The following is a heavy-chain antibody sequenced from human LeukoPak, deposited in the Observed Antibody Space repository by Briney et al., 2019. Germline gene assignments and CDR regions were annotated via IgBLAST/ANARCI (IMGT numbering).Heavy chain of an antibody. CDR2: TSASGGST. CDR1: GFTFSNYA. J-gene: IGHJ3*02. Sequence: GGSLRLSCAASGFTFSNYAMSWVRQAPGKGLERVSGTSASGGSTYYADSVKGRFTISRDNSKNTLYLQMNSLRAEDTAVYYCANPVGYGDAFDIWGQGTMVTVSS. CDR3: ANPVGYGDAFDI. D-gene: IGHD5-12*01. V-gene: IGHV3-23*01.